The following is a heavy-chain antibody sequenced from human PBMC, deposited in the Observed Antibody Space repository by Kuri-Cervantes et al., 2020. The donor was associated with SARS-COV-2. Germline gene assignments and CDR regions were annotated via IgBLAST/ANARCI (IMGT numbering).Heavy chain of an antibody. CDR3: AREGNEDAFET. Sequence: GESLKISCAASGFTFSDSAMHWVRQAPGKGLEWVAFISYDGSSKDYVDSVKGRLTISRDNSKNTLYLQMKSLRAEDTAVFYCAREGNEDAFETWGQGTRVTVSS. J-gene: IGHJ3*02. CDR1: GFTFSDSA. V-gene: IGHV3-30*04. CDR2: ISYDGSSK.